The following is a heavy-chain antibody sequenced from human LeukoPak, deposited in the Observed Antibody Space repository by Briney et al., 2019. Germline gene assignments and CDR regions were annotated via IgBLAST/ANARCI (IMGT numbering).Heavy chain of an antibody. J-gene: IGHJ4*02. Sequence: GRSLRLSCAASGFTFDDYAMHWVRQAPRKGLEWVSGISGSGGSTYYADSVKGRFTISRDNSKNTLYLQMNSLRAEDTAIYHCAKVLSGSYHPYYFGYWGQGTLVSVSS. V-gene: IGHV3-23*01. D-gene: IGHD3-16*02. CDR2: ISGSGGST. CDR3: AKVLSGSYHPYYFGY. CDR1: GFTFDDYA.